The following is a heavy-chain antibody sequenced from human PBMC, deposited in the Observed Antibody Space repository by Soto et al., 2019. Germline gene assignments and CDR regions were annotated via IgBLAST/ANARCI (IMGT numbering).Heavy chain of an antibody. D-gene: IGHD3-10*01. Sequence: GGSLRLSCAASGFTFSSYNMNWVRQAPGKGLEWVSYISHSSSTIYYADSVKGRFTISRDNAKNSLHLQMNSLRDEDTAVYYCAREHDGSRSFSKFDYWVQGIMVSVSA. CDR3: AREHDGSRSFSKFDY. J-gene: IGHJ4*02. V-gene: IGHV3-48*02. CDR2: ISHSSSTI. CDR1: GFTFSSYN.